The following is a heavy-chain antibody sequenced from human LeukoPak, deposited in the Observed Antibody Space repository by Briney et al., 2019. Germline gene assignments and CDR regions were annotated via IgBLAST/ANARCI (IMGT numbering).Heavy chain of an antibody. CDR3: VTGANRFGSSWYDY. D-gene: IGHD6-13*01. V-gene: IGHV3-30*03. CDR2: ISYDGSNK. CDR1: GFTFSSYG. Sequence: HPGGSLRLSCAASGFTFSSYGMHWVRQAPGKGLEWVAVISYDGSNKYYADSVKGRFTISRDNSKNTMYLQMNNLRAEDAAVYYCVTGANRFGSSWYDYWGQGTLVAVSS. J-gene: IGHJ4*02.